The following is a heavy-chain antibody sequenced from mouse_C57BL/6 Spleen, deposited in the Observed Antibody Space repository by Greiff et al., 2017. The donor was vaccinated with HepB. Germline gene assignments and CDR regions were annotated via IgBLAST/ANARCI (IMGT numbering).Heavy chain of an antibody. D-gene: IGHD1-1*01. Sequence: QVQLQQPGAELVKPGASVKVSCKASGYTFTSYWMHWVKQRPGQGLEWIGRIHPSDSDTNYNQKFKGKATLTVDKSSSTAYMQLSSLTSEDSAVYYCAIPLYYYGSSYPFAYWGQGTLVTVSA. CDR3: AIPLYYYGSSYPFAY. CDR2: IHPSDSDT. V-gene: IGHV1-74*01. J-gene: IGHJ3*01. CDR1: GYTFTSYW.